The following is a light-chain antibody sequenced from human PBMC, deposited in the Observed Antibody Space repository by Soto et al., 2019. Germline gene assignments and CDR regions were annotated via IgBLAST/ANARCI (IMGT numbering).Light chain of an antibody. CDR1: QSAYSN. J-gene: IGKJ1*01. V-gene: IGKV3-20*01. CDR3: QQYGSSWT. CDR2: GAS. Sequence: SGMASSPSTLSGYPGERANLSCRASQSAYSNLAWYQEKPGQAPRLLIYGASSRATGIPDRFSGSGSGTDFTLTISRLEPEDFAVYYCQQYGSSWTFGQGTKVDIK.